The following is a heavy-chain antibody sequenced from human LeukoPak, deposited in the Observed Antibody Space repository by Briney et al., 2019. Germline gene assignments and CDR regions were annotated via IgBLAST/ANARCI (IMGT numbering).Heavy chain of an antibody. D-gene: IGHD3-22*01. J-gene: IGHJ4*02. CDR2: IYYSGST. CDR3: ARESRYYDSSGYYYSYFDY. V-gene: IGHV4-59*11. CDR1: GGSISSHY. Sequence: KPSETLSLTCTDSGGSISSHYWSWIRQPPGKGLEWIGHIYYSGSTNYNPSLKSRVTISVDTSKNQFSLKLSSVTAADTAVYYCARESRYYDSSGYYYSYFDYWGQGTLVTVSS.